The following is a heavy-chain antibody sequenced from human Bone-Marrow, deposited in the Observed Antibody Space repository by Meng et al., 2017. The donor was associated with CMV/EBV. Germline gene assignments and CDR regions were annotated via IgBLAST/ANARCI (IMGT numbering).Heavy chain of an antibody. V-gene: IGHV4-59*01. J-gene: IGHJ4*02. CDR3: ARQPQWLVDY. Sequence: SETLSLTCTVSGGSISSYYWSWIRQPPGKGLEWIGYIYYSGSTNYNPSLKSRVTISVDTSKNQFSLKLNSVTAADTAVYYCARQPQWLVDYWGQGTLVTVSS. D-gene: IGHD6-19*01. CDR2: IYYSGST. CDR1: GGSISSYY.